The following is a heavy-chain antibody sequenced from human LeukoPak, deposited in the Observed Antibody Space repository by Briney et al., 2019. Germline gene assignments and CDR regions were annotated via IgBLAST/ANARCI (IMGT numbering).Heavy chain of an antibody. CDR3: AVDRRQGPTVTTFSPFDY. J-gene: IGHJ4*02. Sequence: GGSLRLSCAASGFTFSNYNMNWVRQAPGKGLEWVSYISRSSSTIYYADSVKGRFTISRDNTKNSLYLQMNSLRAEDTALYYCAVDRRQGPTVTTFSPFDYWGQGTLVTVSS. CDR1: GFTFSNYN. CDR2: ISRSSSTI. D-gene: IGHD4-17*01. V-gene: IGHV3-48*04.